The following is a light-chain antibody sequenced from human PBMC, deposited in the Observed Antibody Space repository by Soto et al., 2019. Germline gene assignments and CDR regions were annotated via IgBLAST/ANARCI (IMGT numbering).Light chain of an antibody. J-gene: IGKJ5*01. CDR3: LQDYTSPIP. V-gene: IGKV1-6*01. Sequence: AIQMTQSPSSLSASVGDRVTITCRASQCIRNDLGWYQQKPGKAPKLLIYAASSLQSGVTSRFRGSGSGTDFTFAISSLQTEDFATYYRLQDYTSPIPFGQGTRLEIK. CDR2: AAS. CDR1: QCIRND.